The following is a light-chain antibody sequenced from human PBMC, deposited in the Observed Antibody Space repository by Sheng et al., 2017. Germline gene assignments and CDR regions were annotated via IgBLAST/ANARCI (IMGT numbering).Light chain of an antibody. J-gene: IGKJ4*01. Sequence: IQMTQSPSSLSVSVGDRVTITCRASQSITNYLNWYQQKPGKAPKLLIYASSSLQRGVPSRFSGSGSGTDFTLTINTLQPEDFATYFCQQSFSLPLTFGGGTKVDLK. CDR2: ASS. CDR1: QSITNY. CDR3: QQSFSLPLT. V-gene: IGKV1-39*01.